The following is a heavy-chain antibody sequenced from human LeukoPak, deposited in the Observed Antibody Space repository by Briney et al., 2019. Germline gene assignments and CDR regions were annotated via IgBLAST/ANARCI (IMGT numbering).Heavy chain of an antibody. V-gene: IGHV3-23*01. CDR1: RFSFREYA. CDR3: VGGYQLNAFDD. CDR2: I. D-gene: IGHD2-2*01. Sequence: GGSLRLSCAGPRFSFREYARSWVRQAPGKGLEWVSAIDSVKGRFTISRDNSKNTLYLQMKSLRAGDTALYYCVGGYQLNAFDDWGQGTLVTVSS. J-gene: IGHJ4*02.